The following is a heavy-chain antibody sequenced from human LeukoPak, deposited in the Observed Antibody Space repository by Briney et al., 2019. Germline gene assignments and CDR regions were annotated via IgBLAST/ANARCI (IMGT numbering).Heavy chain of an antibody. J-gene: IGHJ5*02. CDR3: ARGHWTTNYYDSSGLNWFDP. CDR1: GGSISSYY. Sequence: SETLSLTCTVSGGSISSYYWSWIRQPAGKGLEWIGRIYTSGSTNYNPSLKSRVTMSVDTSKNQFSLKLSSVTAADTAVYYCARGHWTTNYYDSSGLNWFDPWGQGTLVTVSS. D-gene: IGHD3-22*01. V-gene: IGHV4-4*07. CDR2: IYTSGST.